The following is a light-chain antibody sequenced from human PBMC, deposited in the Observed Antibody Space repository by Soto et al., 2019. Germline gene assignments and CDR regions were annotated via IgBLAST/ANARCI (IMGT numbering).Light chain of an antibody. J-gene: IGKJ5*01. Sequence: EIVLTQSPVTLSLSPGERATLSCRASQSVSSSLAWYQQKPGLAPTLLISDASSRASGVPDRFTGGGSGTDFTRTIRRLEPEDFALYYCQQYGGSPITFGQGTRLEIK. CDR1: QSVSSS. CDR2: DAS. V-gene: IGKV3-20*01. CDR3: QQYGGSPIT.